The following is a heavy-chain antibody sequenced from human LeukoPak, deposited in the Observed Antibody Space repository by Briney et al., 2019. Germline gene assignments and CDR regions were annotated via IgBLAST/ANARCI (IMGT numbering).Heavy chain of an antibody. CDR1: GYTFTNYG. V-gene: IGHV1-18*01. D-gene: IGHD3-22*01. CDR3: ARDKRSRSGYEAPNWFDP. Sequence: ASVKVSCKASGYTFTNYGITWVRQAPGQGLEWVGWISAYNGNTNCEQKFQGRVTMTTDTSTSTAYMELRSLRSDDTAVYYCARDKRSRSGYEAPNWFDPWGQGTLVTVSS. CDR2: ISAYNGNT. J-gene: IGHJ5*02.